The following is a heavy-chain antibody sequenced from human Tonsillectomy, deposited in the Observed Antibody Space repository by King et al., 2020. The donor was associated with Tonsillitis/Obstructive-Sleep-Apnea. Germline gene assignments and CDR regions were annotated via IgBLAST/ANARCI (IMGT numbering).Heavy chain of an antibody. CDR3: AMHTSSPERFDY. D-gene: IGHD1-14*01. V-gene: IGHV4-39*01. CDR1: GGAISSSLYY. J-gene: IGHJ4*02. CDR2: IHYSETS. Sequence: QLLESGPGLVKPSETLSLRCIVSGGAISSSLYYWGWIRQPPGKGLECISTIHYSETSYYNPSLKSRVAIFVETCKNQFSLPLRSVTAADTAVYYCAMHTSSPERFDYWGQGSLVTVSS.